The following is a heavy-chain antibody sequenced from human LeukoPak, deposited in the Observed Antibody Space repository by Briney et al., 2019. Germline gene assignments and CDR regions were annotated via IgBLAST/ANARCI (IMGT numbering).Heavy chain of an antibody. CDR1: GGSFSSYY. J-gene: IGHJ6*03. V-gene: IGHV4-34*01. Sequence: SETLSLTCAVYGGSFSSYYWSWIRQPLGRGLEWIGDIDHGGITNCNPSLKSRVTISVDTSKNQFSLTLRSVTAADTAVYYCAGLQGHSYYYMDVWGRGTTVTVSS. CDR2: IDHGGIT. CDR3: AGLQGHSYYYMDV.